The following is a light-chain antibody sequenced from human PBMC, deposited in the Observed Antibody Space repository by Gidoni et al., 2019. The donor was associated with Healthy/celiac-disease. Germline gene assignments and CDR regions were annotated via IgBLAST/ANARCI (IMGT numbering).Light chain of an antibody. J-gene: IGKJ2*04. CDR2: GAS. Sequence: EIVMTQSPATLYVSPGERATLSCRASQSVSSTLTWYQQKPGQAPMLLIYGASTRATGIPARFSGSGSGTEFTLTISSLQSEDFAVYYCQQYNNWPACSFGQGTKLEIK. CDR1: QSVSST. CDR3: QQYNNWPACS. V-gene: IGKV3-15*01.